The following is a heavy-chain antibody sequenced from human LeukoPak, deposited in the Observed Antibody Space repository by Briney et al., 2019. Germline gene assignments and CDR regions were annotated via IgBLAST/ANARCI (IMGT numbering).Heavy chain of an antibody. D-gene: IGHD6-13*01. V-gene: IGHV4-59*01. J-gene: IGHJ4*02. CDR1: GGSIGSFF. CDR3: ARAGRAAAGFGIDY. CDR2: IFYSGST. Sequence: SETLSLTCSVSGGSIGSFFWSWIRQPPGKGLEWIGYIFYSGSTNCNPSLKSRVTISVDTSKNQFSLELSSVTAADTAVYYCARAGRAAAGFGIDYWGQGTLVTVSS.